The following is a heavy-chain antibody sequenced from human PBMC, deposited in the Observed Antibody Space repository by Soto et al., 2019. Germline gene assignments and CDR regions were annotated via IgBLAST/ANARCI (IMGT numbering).Heavy chain of an antibody. J-gene: IGHJ6*03. Sequence: GGSLRLSCAASGFTFSDHYMDWVRQAPGKGLEWVGRTRNKANSYTTEYAASVKGRFTISRDDSKNSLYLQMNSLKTEDTAVYYCAREARIVVVPAAISYYYYYMDVWGKGTTVTVSS. D-gene: IGHD2-2*01. CDR1: GFTFSDHY. CDR2: TRNKANSYTT. V-gene: IGHV3-72*01. CDR3: AREARIVVVPAAISYYYYYMDV.